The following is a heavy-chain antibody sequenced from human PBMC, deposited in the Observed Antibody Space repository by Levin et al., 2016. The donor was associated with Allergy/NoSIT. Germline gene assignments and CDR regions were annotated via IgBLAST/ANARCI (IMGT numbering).Heavy chain of an antibody. D-gene: IGHD4-17*01. V-gene: IGHV3-30*01. CDR3: TRGKEYYGDYSEY. Sequence: GESLKISCSSFGFTFYNFAMQWVRQAPGKGLEWVGIISYDGNTRYYADSVRGRFTISRDNSKNTLSLQIESLRPEDTAIYYCTRGKEYYGDYSEYWGQGTLVTVSS. CDR2: ISYDGNTR. J-gene: IGHJ4*02. CDR1: GFTFYNFA.